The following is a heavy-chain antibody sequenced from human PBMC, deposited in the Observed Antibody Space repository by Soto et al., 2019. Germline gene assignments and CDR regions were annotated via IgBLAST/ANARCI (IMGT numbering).Heavy chain of an antibody. D-gene: IGHD3-16*01. J-gene: IGHJ4*02. CDR2: IHYSGST. V-gene: IGHV4-59*01. Sequence: WTWIRQPPGKGLEWIGNIHYSGSTNNSPSLKGRVIISVDTSENQSSLKLSSVTTADTAVYYCTVGGAGHPFDYWGQGTLVTVSS. CDR3: TVGGAGHPFDY.